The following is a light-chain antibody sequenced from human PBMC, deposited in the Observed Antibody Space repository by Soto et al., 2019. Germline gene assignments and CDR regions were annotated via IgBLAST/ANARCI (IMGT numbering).Light chain of an antibody. CDR1: QSVSSNY. CDR2: GAS. Sequence: EIVLTQSPGTLSLSPGDRATISCRASQSVSSNYLAWYQQKPGQAPRLLIYGASSRATGIPYRFSGSGSGTDFTLTISRLEPEDFAVYYCQRYGTSLPLTFGGGTKVDIK. V-gene: IGKV3-20*01. J-gene: IGKJ4*01. CDR3: QRYGTSLPLT.